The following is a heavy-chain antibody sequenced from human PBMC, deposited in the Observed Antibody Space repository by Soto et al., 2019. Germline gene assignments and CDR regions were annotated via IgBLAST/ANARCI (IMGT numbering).Heavy chain of an antibody. CDR3: ARVGLYCSSTSCYGDYYYYYYMDV. D-gene: IGHD2-2*01. CDR1: GFTFSSYG. V-gene: IGHV3-33*01. Sequence: GGSLRLSCAASGFTFSSYGMHWVRQAPGKGLEWVAVIWYDGSNKYYADSVKGRFTISRDNSKNTLYLQMNSPRAEDTAVYYCARVGLYCSSTSCYGDYYYYYYMDVWGKGTTVTVSS. J-gene: IGHJ6*03. CDR2: IWYDGSNK.